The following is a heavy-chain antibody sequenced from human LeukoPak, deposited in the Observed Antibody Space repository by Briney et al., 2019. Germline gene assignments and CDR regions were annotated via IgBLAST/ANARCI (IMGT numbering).Heavy chain of an antibody. Sequence: GGSLRLSCAASGFSFHYYAIHWVRQAPGKGLEWVAVISYDGSNQYYADSVKGRFTISRDNSRKMLSLQMNSLRPEDSAVYYCARPIDNGAGSYYFEDLGQGTLVTVSS. D-gene: IGHD3-10*01. CDR2: ISYDGSNQ. J-gene: IGHJ4*02. V-gene: IGHV3-30-3*01. CDR3: ARPIDNGAGSYYFED. CDR1: GFSFHYYA.